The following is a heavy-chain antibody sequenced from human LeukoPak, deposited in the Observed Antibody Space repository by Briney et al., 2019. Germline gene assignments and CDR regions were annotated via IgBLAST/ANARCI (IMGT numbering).Heavy chain of an antibody. V-gene: IGHV3-30*02. Sequence: GGSLRLSCAASGITFSSSGMHWVRQAPGEGLEWVAYIGYNGLNKYYADSVKGRFTISRDDSKNTVLLQMSSLRAADTALYPCARDLSGKYYIAYWGQGTLVTVSS. CDR1: GITFSSSG. CDR2: IGYNGLNK. D-gene: IGHD1-20*01. CDR3: ARDLSGKYYIAY. J-gene: IGHJ4*02.